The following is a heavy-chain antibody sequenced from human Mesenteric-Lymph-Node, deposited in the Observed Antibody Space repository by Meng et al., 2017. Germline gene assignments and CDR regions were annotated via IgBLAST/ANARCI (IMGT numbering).Heavy chain of an antibody. CDR1: GSTFSSYA. CDR3: ARGGSYYLFDY. D-gene: IGHD1-26*01. J-gene: IGHJ4*02. CDR2: IIPIFGTA. V-gene: IGHV1-69*05. Sequence: SVKVSCKASGSTFSSYAISWVRQAPGQGLEWMGGIIPIFGTANYAQKFQGRVTITTDESTSTAYMELSSLRSEDTAVYYCARGGSYYLFDYWGQGTLVTVSS.